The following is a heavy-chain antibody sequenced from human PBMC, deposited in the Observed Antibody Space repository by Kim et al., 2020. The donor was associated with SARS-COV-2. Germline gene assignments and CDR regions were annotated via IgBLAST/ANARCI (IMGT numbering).Heavy chain of an antibody. J-gene: IGHJ4*02. Sequence: GGSLRLSCAASGFTFSSYAMHWVRQAPGKGLEWVAVISYDGANKYYADSVKGRFTISRDNSKNTLYLQMNSLRAEDTAVYYCARDKSGGGSGSYSGGEDYWGQGTLVTVSS. V-gene: IGHV3-30*04. CDR2: ISYDGANK. CDR1: GFTFSSYA. D-gene: IGHD3-10*01. CDR3: ARDKSGGGSGSYSGGEDY.